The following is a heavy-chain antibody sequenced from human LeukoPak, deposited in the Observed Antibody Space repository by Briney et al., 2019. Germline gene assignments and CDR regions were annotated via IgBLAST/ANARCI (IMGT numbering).Heavy chain of an antibody. V-gene: IGHV3-21*04. CDR3: AKDDAWLRFGE. J-gene: IGHJ4*02. Sequence: GGSLRLSCAASGFTFSSYSMNWVRQAPGKGLEWVSSISSSSSYTYYADSVKGRFTISRDNSKNTVYLQVISLTAEDTAVYYCAKDDAWLRFGEWSQGTLVTVSS. D-gene: IGHD3-10*01. CDR1: GFTFSSYS. CDR2: ISSSSSYT.